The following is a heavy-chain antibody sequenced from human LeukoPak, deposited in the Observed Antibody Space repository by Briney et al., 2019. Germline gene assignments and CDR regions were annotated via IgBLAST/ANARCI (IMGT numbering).Heavy chain of an antibody. CDR1: Y. V-gene: IGHV1-2*02. CDR2: INPNSGGT. D-gene: IGHD6-13*01. CDR3: AREVAAAGFDY. Sequence: YMHWVRQAPGQGLEWMGWINPNSGGTNYAQKFQGRVTMTRDTSISTAYMELSRLRSDDTAVYYCAREVAAAGFDYWGQGTLVTVSS. J-gene: IGHJ4*02.